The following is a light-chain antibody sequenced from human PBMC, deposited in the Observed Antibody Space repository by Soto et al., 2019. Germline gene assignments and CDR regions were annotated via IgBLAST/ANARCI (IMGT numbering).Light chain of an antibody. CDR2: GAS. Sequence: EIXXTQSPGTLSLSPGERATLSCRASQSVSSSYLAWYQQKPGQAPRLLIYGASSRATGIPGRFSGSGSGTDFTLTISRLEPEDFAVYYCQQYGRSPFTFGPGTKVDIK. CDR1: QSVSSSY. V-gene: IGKV3-20*01. CDR3: QQYGRSPFT. J-gene: IGKJ3*01.